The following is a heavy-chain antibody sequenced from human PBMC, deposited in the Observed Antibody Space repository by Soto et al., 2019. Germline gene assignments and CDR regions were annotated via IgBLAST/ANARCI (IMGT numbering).Heavy chain of an antibody. CDR3: AKVHIVLMVYAAGPLDY. J-gene: IGHJ4*02. CDR1: GFTCSCHA. Sequence: HPGASLRPSLPAAGFTCSCHARGCVHQATGKGLGWVSAIRGSGGSTYYADSVKGRFTISRDNSKNTLYLQMNSLRAEDTAVYYCAKVHIVLMVYAAGPLDYWGQGTLVTVSS. D-gene: IGHD2-8*01. V-gene: IGHV3-23*01. CDR2: IRGSGGST.